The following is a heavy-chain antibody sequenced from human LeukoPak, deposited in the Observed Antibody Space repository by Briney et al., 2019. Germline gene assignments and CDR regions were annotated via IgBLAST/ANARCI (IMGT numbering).Heavy chain of an antibody. V-gene: IGHV1-69*13. CDR3: ATTSSIAARPTPRNYYYYYMDV. CDR2: IIPIFGTA. D-gene: IGHD6-6*01. CDR1: GGTFSSYA. Sequence: ASVKVSCKASGGTFSSYAISWVRQAPGQGLEWMGGIIPIFGTANYAQKFQGRVTITADESTSTAYMELSSLRSEDTAVYYCATTSSIAARPTPRNYYYYYMDVWGKGTTVTVFS. J-gene: IGHJ6*03.